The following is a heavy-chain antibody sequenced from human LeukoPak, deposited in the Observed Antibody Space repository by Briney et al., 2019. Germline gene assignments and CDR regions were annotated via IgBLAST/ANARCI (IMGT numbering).Heavy chain of an antibody. V-gene: IGHV4-59*01. CDR3: ARLILLVPADSYYFDY. CDR2: LYYSGST. D-gene: IGHD2-2*01. CDR1: GDSIRSNY. Sequence: SETLSLTCTVSGDSIRSNYWSWIRQYPGKGLEWIGYLYYSGSTNYNPSLQSRVSTSVDTSKNQFSLSLSSVTAADTAVYYCARLILLVPADSYYFDYWGQGTLVTVSS. J-gene: IGHJ4*02.